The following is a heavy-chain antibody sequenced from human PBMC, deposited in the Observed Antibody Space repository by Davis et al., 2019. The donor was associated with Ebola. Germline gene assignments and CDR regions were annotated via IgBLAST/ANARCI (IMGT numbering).Heavy chain of an antibody. CDR1: GFTFSSYA. CDR2: VTSSSNYI. CDR3: ARDLWGAAGTYYFDL. J-gene: IGHJ2*01. D-gene: IGHD6-13*01. V-gene: IGHV3-21*01. Sequence: GGSLRLSCAASGFTFSSYAMTWARQAPGKGLEWVSAVTSSSNYIYYADSMKGRFTLSRDNAKNSLYLQVNSLRAEDTAVYYCARDLWGAAGTYYFDLWGRGTLITVSS.